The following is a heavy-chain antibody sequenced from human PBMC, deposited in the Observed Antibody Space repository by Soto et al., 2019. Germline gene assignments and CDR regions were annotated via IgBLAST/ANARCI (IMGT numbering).Heavy chain of an antibody. D-gene: IGHD3-16*01. CDR3: ARVGYDYVWGSYHNWFDP. V-gene: IGHV1-69*05. J-gene: IGHJ5*02. CDR1: GGTFSSYA. CDR2: IIPIFGTA. Sequence: SVKVSCKASGGTFSSYAMGWVRQAPGQGLEWMGGIIPIFGTANYAQKFQGRVTITTDTSTSTAYMELRSLRSDDTAVYYCARVGYDYVWGSYHNWFDPWGQGTLVTVSS.